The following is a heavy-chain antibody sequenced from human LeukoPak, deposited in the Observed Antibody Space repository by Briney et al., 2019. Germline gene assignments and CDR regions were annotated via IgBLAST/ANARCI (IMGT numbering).Heavy chain of an antibody. V-gene: IGHV4-39*01. CDR1: GGSISSSSYY. D-gene: IGHD3-22*01. J-gene: IGHJ4*02. CDR2: IYYSGSP. Sequence: SETLSLTCTVSGGSISSSSYYWGWIRQPPGKGLEWIGSIYYSGSPYYNPSLKSRVTISVDTSKNQFSLKLSSVTAADTTFYYCARLGGYYDPPDYWGQGTLVTVSS. CDR3: ARLGGYYDPPDY.